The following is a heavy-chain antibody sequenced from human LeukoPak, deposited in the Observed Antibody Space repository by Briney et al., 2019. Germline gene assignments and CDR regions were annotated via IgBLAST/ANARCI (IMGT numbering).Heavy chain of an antibody. CDR2: IWYDGSEK. Sequence: PGGSLRLSCAASGFTCSSYGMHWVRQAPGKGLEWVAVIWYDGSEKYYADSVKGRFTISRDNSKNTLYLQMNSLRTEDTAVYYCAKDGLAYCAGDCSGDHYYYYMDVWGKGTTVTVSS. D-gene: IGHD2-21*01. V-gene: IGHV3-30*02. CDR3: AKDGLAYCAGDCSGDHYYYYMDV. CDR1: GFTCSSYG. J-gene: IGHJ6*03.